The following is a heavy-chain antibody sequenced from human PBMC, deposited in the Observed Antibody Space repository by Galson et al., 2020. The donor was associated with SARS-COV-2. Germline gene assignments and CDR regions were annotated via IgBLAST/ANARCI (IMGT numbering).Heavy chain of an antibody. CDR2: IYYSGST. D-gene: IGHD2-21*02. CDR3: ARHRVQRHIVVVTASEFDP. V-gene: IGHV4-59*08. CDR1: GGFISSYY. Sequence: ETSETLSLTCTVSGGFISSYYWSWIRQPPGKGLEWIGYIYYSGSTNYNPSLKSRVTISVDTSKNQFSLKLSSVTAADTAVYYCARHRVQRHIVVVTASEFDPWGQGTLVTVSS. J-gene: IGHJ5*02.